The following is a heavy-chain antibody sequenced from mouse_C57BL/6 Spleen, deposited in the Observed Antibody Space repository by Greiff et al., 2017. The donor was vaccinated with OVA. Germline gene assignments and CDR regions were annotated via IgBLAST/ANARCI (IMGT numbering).Heavy chain of an antibody. CDR1: GYAFSSSW. V-gene: IGHV1-82*01. CDR3: ARGNARDY. J-gene: IGHJ4*01. CDR2: IYPGDGDT. Sequence: VQLQQSGPELVKPGASVKISCKASGYAFSSSWMNWVQQRPGKGLEWIGRIYPGDGDTNYNGKFKGKATLTADKSSSTAYMQRSSLTSEDSAVYFCARGNARDYWGQGTSVTVSS.